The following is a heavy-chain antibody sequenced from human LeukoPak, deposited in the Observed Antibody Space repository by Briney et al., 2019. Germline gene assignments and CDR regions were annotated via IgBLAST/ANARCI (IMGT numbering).Heavy chain of an antibody. D-gene: IGHD6-19*01. CDR1: GGSVSSYY. CDR3: ARDGGFRGWQGAYNWFDP. J-gene: IGHJ5*02. V-gene: IGHV4-59*02. CDR2: IDYSGRT. Sequence: SETLSLTCTVSGGSVSSYYWSWIRQPPGKGLEWIGDIDYSGRTNYNPPLKSRVTISVDTPKTQFSLKLSSVPAAATAVYYCARDGGFRGWQGAYNWFDPWGQGTLVTVSS.